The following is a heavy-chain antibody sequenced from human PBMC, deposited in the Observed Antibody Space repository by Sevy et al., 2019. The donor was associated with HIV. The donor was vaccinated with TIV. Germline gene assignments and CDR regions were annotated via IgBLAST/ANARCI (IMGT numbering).Heavy chain of an antibody. J-gene: IGHJ4*02. Sequence: GGSLRLSCAASGFTFSSYSMNWARQAPGKGLEWVSYISHSSTTIYYAVSVKGRFTISRDTAKNSLYLQMHSLRAEDTAVYYCARAPPYSGLDYWGRGTLVTVSS. D-gene: IGHD2-15*01. CDR1: GFTFSSYS. CDR3: ARAPPYSGLDY. CDR2: ISHSSTTI. V-gene: IGHV3-48*01.